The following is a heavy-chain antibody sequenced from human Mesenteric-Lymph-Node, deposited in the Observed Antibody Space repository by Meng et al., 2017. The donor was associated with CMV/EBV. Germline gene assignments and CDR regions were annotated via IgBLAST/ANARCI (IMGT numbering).Heavy chain of an antibody. CDR2: ISYDGSNK. D-gene: IGHD2-15*01. J-gene: IGHJ5*02. Sequence: GESLKISCAASGFTFSSYAMHWVRQAPGKGLEWVAVISYDGSNKYYVDSVKGRFTISRDNSKNTLYLQMNSLRAEDTAVYYCARDPVGGRGIGYCSGGSCYLGWFDPWGQGTLVTVSS. CDR1: GFTFSSYA. V-gene: IGHV3-30-3*01. CDR3: ARDPVGGRGIGYCSGGSCYLGWFDP.